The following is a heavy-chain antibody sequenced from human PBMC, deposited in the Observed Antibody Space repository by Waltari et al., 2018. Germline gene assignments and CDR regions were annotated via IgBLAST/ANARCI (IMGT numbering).Heavy chain of an antibody. V-gene: IGHV4-61*02. CDR1: GGSLRSGSYY. CDR2: IYTSGST. D-gene: IGHD2-15*01. J-gene: IGHJ4*02. Sequence: QVQLQESGPGLVKPSQTLSLTCTVSGGSLRSGSYYWSWLRQPAGRGLEWIGRIYTSGSTNYNPSLKSRVTISVDTSKNQFSLKLSSVTAADTAVYYCARENLGYCSGGSCPPRDYWGQGTLVTVSS. CDR3: ARENLGYCSGGSCPPRDY.